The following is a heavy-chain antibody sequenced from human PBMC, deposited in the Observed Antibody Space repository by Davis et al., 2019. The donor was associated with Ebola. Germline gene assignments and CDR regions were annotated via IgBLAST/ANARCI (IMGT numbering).Heavy chain of an antibody. CDR1: GFTVSSNY. V-gene: IGHV3-53*01. D-gene: IGHD6-6*01. J-gene: IGHJ4*02. CDR2: IYSGGST. CDR3: ARVAWRIAARLSPRFDY. Sequence: GGSLRLSCAVSGFTVSSNYMSWVRQAPGKGLEWVSVIYSGGSTYYADSVKGRFTISRDNSKNTLYLQMNSLRAEDTAVYYCARVAWRIAARLSPRFDYWGQGTLVTVSS.